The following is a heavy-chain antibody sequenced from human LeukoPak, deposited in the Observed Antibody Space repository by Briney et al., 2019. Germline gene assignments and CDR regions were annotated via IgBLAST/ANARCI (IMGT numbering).Heavy chain of an antibody. CDR2: IYPADSDT. V-gene: IGHV5-51*01. Sequence: HGESLKISCKGSGYDFATYWIGWVRQTPGKGLEWVGIIYPADSDTRYSPSFHGHVTISADYSISTAYLQWSSLKASDTAIYYCARTLQSYGHNYFDPWGQGTLVTVSS. CDR3: ARTLQSYGHNYFDP. CDR1: GYDFATYW. J-gene: IGHJ5*02. D-gene: IGHD3-16*01.